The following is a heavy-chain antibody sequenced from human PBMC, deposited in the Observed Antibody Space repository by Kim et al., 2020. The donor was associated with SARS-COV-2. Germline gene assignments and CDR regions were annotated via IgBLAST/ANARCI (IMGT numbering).Heavy chain of an antibody. Sequence: GRFTIARDNSKNPLYLQMNSLRAEDTAVYYCAKDRVGYSYGPHYYYGMDVWGQGTTVTVSS. CDR3: AKDRVGYSYGPHYYYGMDV. D-gene: IGHD5-18*01. J-gene: IGHJ6*02. V-gene: IGHV3-23*01.